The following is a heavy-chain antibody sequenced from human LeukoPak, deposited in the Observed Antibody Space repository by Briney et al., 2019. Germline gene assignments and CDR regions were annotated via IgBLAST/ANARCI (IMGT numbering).Heavy chain of an antibody. J-gene: IGHJ4*02. CDR2: ISSSGRNI. D-gene: IGHD3-22*01. CDR3: ARDRLITYYYDSSGYYPGY. V-gene: IGHV3-21*01. Sequence: PGGSLRLSCAASGFTFSTYTMNWVRQAPGKGLEWVSSISSSGRNIYYADSVKGRFTISRDNSKNTLYLQMNSLRAEDTAVYYCARDRLITYYYDSSGYYPGYWGQGTLVTVSS. CDR1: GFTFSTYT.